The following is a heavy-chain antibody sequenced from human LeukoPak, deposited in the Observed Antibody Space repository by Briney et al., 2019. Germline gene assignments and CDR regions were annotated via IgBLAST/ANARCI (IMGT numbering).Heavy chain of an antibody. V-gene: IGHV1-2*02. Sequence: ASVKVSCKASGYTFTGYYMHWVRQAPGQGLEWMGWINPNSGGTNYAQKFQGRVTMTRDTSISTAYMELRRLRSDDTAVYYCARDRNGDQYYFDYWGQGTLVTVSS. D-gene: IGHD4-17*01. J-gene: IGHJ4*02. CDR2: INPNSGGT. CDR3: ARDRNGDQYYFDY. CDR1: GYTFTGYY.